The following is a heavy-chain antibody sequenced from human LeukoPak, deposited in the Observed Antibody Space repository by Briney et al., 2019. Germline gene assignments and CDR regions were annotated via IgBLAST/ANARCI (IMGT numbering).Heavy chain of an antibody. J-gene: IGHJ6*02. V-gene: IGHV3-7*01. CDR3: ARDSESVVVAVDV. D-gene: IGHD2-15*01. CDR1: GFTFSSYW. CDR2: IKQDGSEK. Sequence: GGSLRLSCAASGFTFSSYWMSWVRQAPGKGLEWVANIKQDGSEKYYVDSVKGRFTISRDNAKNSLYLQMNSLRAEDTAVYYCARDSESVVVAVDVWGQGTTVIVSS.